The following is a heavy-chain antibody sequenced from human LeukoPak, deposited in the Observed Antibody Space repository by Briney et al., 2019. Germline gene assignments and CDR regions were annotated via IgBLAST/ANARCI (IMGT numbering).Heavy chain of an antibody. D-gene: IGHD2-2*01. CDR2: IYYSGST. J-gene: IGHJ6*02. CDR1: GGSISSSSYH. CDR3: ARDTRYCSSTSCYHYYYYGMDV. V-gene: IGHV4-39*02. Sequence: SETLSLTCTVSGGSISSSSYHWGWIRQPPGKGLEWIGSIYYSGSTYYNPSLKSRVTISVDTSKNQFSLKLSSVTAADTAVYHCARDTRYCSSTSCYHYYYYGMDVWGQGTTVTVSS.